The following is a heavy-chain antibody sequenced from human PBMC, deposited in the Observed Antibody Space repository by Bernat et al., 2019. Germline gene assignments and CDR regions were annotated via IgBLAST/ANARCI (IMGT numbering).Heavy chain of an antibody. CDR1: GFSLSTSGVG. CDR2: IYWDDDK. CDR3: AHSLVGATFADAFDI. J-gene: IGHJ3*02. V-gene: IGHV2-5*02. Sequence: QITLKESGPTLVKPTQTLTLTCTFSGFSLSTSGVGVGWIRQPPGKALAWLALIYWDDDKRYSPSLKSRLTITKDTSKNQVVLTMTNMDPMDTATYYCAHSLVGATFADAFDIWGQGTMVTVSS. D-gene: IGHD1-26*01.